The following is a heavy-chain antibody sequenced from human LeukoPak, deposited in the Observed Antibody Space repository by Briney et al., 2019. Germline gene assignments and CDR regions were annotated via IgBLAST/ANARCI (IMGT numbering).Heavy chain of an antibody. CDR3: ARIETVADAFDI. V-gene: IGHV3-66*01. CDR1: GFTVSSNY. Sequence: GGSLRLSCAASGFTVSSNYMTWVRQAPGKGLEWVSLIYSGGSTSYADSVRGRFTISRDNSKNTLYLQMNSLRAEDTAVYYCARIETVADAFDIWGQGTLGTVSS. J-gene: IGHJ3*02. CDR2: IYSGGST. D-gene: IGHD1-1*01.